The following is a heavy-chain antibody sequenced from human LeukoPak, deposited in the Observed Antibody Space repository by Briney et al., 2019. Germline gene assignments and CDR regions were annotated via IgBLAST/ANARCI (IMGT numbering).Heavy chain of an antibody. D-gene: IGHD1-26*01. CDR2: IYYSGST. V-gene: IGHV4-39*01. Sequence: SETLSLTCTVSGGSISSSSYYWGWIRQPPGKGLESIGSIYYSGSTYYNPSLKSRVTISVDTSKNPFSLKLSSVTAADTAVYYCARRVVGATGGGIDYWGQGTLVTVSS. CDR3: ARRVVGATGGGIDY. J-gene: IGHJ4*02. CDR1: GGSISSSSYY.